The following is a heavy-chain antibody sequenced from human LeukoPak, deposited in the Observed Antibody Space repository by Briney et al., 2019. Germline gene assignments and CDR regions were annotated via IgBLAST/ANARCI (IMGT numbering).Heavy chain of an antibody. J-gene: IGHJ4*02. CDR3: ARDSEAVGIYYFDY. D-gene: IGHD6-19*01. CDR1: GGSISSSSYY. Sequence: SETLSLACTVSGGSISSSSYYWGWIRQAPGKGLEWFGSIYYSGSTYYNPSLKSRVTISVDTSKNQFSLKLSSVTAADTAVYYCARDSEAVGIYYFDYWGQGTLVTVSS. CDR2: IYYSGST. V-gene: IGHV4-39*07.